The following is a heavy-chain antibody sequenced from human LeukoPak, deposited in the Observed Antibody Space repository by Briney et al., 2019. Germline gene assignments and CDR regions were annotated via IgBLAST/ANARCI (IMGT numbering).Heavy chain of an antibody. Sequence: SSYIYYADSVKGRFTISRDNAKNSLYLQMNSLRAEDTAAYYCAGAVPVAGTGGFDYWGQGTLVTVSS. CDR3: AGAVPVAGTGGFDY. CDR2: SSYI. J-gene: IGHJ4*02. V-gene: IGHV3-21*01. D-gene: IGHD6-19*01.